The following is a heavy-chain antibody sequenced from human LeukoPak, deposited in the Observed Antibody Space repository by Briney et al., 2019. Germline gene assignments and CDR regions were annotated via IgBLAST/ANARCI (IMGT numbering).Heavy chain of an antibody. CDR2: IYPGDSDT. CDR1: GYSFTSYW. CDR3: ARLNADTAMVQGMDV. Sequence: GESLKISCKGSGYSFTSYWIGWVRQMPGKGLEWIGIIYPGDSDTRYSPSFQGQVTISADKSISTAYLQWSSLKASDTAMYYCARLNADTAMVQGMDVWGQGTTVTVSS. V-gene: IGHV5-51*01. J-gene: IGHJ6*02. D-gene: IGHD5-18*01.